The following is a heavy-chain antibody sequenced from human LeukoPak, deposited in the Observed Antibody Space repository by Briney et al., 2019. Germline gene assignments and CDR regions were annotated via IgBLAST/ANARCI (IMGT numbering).Heavy chain of an antibody. CDR1: GSSISSSSAY. CDR2: I. CDR3: VSPRGFSYGYFDY. D-gene: IGHD5-18*01. V-gene: IGHV4-39*01. J-gene: IGHJ4*02. Sequence: PSETLSLTCTVSGSSISSSSAYWGWIRQPPGKGLEWIGSIYYNPSLKSRVTISADTSKNQFSLTLGSVSATDTAVYYCVSPRGFSYGYFDYWGQGTLVTVSS.